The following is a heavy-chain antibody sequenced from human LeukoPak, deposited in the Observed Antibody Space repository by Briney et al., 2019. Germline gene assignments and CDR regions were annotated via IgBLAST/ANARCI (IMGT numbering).Heavy chain of an antibody. CDR3: VRGVTIYDSSGYFDY. D-gene: IGHD3-22*01. J-gene: IGHJ4*02. CDR2: ISYDGSNK. V-gene: IGHV3-30*03. Sequence: PGGSLRLSCAASGFTFSSYGMHWVRQAPGKGLEWVAVISYDGSNKYYADSVKGRFTISRDNSKNTLYLQMNSLRAEDTAMYYCVRGVTIYDSSGYFDYWGQGTLVTVSS. CDR1: GFTFSSYG.